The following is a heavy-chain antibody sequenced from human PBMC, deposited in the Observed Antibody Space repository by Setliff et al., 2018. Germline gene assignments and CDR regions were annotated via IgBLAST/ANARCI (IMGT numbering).Heavy chain of an antibody. D-gene: IGHD2-15*01. V-gene: IGHV3-23*01. J-gene: IGHJ4*02. Sequence: PGGSLRLSCAASGFTFSNYAMSWVRQAPGKGLEWVSGIRGSSDNTYYADSVKGRFTISRDNSKNTLYLQMNSLRAEDTAVYYCAKGCHAGCFWSDCWGQGTLVTVSS. CDR3: AKGCHAGCFWSDC. CDR1: GFTFSNYA. CDR2: IRGSSDNT.